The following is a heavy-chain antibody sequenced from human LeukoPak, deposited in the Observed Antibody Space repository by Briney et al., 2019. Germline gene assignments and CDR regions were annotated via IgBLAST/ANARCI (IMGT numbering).Heavy chain of an antibody. J-gene: IGHJ4*02. V-gene: IGHV4-34*01. CDR1: GGSFSNYY. CDR2: INHSGST. CDR3: ARDFDFD. Sequence: SETLSLTCAVYGGSFSNYYWSWIRQPPGRGLEWIGEINHSGSTNYNPSLKSRVIISIDTSKNQFSLKLNSVTAADTAVYYCARDFDFDWGQGTLVTVSS. D-gene: IGHD3-9*01.